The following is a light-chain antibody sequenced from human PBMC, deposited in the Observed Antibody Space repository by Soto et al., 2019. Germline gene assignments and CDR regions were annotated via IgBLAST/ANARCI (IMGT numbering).Light chain of an antibody. V-gene: IGLV1-47*02. CDR3: AAWEDSLSGPV. J-gene: IGLJ2*01. CDR1: SSNIGRRF. Sequence: QSVLTQPPSASATPGQRVTISCSGSSSNIGRRFVYWYQHLPGTTPKHLIYSNNQRPSGVTDRFSGAKTGTTASLAISGCRSDDEADYYCAAWEDSLSGPVFGGGTKLTVL. CDR2: SNN.